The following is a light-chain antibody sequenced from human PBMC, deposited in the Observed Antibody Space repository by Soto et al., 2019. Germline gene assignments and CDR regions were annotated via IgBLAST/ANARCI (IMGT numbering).Light chain of an antibody. V-gene: IGKV1-9*01. Sequence: TQSPSSLSASVGDRVTITXXXXQAISDSLVWYQQNPGQAPKLLIYAASTLQSGVPSRFSGSGSGTDFTLTISSLHPADFATYYCQQFKSYPYTFGQGTKLEI. J-gene: IGKJ2*01. CDR1: QAISDS. CDR2: AAS. CDR3: QQFKSYPYT.